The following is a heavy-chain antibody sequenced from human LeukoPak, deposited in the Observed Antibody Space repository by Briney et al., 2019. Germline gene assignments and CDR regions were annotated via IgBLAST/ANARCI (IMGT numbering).Heavy chain of an antibody. CDR3: ATTTSGGDAFEI. V-gene: IGHV4-59*01. CDR1: GGSITHYY. J-gene: IGHJ3*02. D-gene: IGHD1-26*01. Sequence: SETLSLTCTVSGGSITHYYWTWIRQPPGKTLEWIGYSYYSGSTKYNPSLKSRVTISVDTSNNQFSLNLRSVTAADTAVYYCATTTSGGDAFEIWGQGTMVTVAS. CDR2: SYYSGST.